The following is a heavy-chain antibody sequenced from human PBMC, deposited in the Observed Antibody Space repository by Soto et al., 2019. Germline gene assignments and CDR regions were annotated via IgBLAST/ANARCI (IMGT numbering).Heavy chain of an antibody. D-gene: IGHD3-10*01. CDR1: GYTFTSYG. V-gene: IGHV1-18*01. CDR2: INVYNGNT. J-gene: IGHJ4*02. CDR3: ARDTSRGEYDY. Sequence: QVQLVQSGAEVKKPGASVKVSCKASGYTFTSYGISWVRQAPGQGLEWMGWINVYNGNTNYAQKLQGRVTMTTDTPTSTAYLELRSLRSDDTAVYFCARDTSRGEYDYWGQGTLVTVSS.